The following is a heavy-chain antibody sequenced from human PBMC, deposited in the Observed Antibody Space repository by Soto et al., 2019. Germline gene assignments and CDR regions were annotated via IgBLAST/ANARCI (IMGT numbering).Heavy chain of an antibody. D-gene: IGHD1-1*01. CDR1: GYAFTTYG. Sequence: QVHLVQSGAEVKKPGASVKVSCKGSGYAFTTYGITWVRQAPGQGLEWMGWISAHNGNTNYAQKLQGRVTVTRDTSKSTAYMELRSLRSDDTAVYYCARGRYGDYWGQGALFTVSS. CDR2: ISAHNGNT. CDR3: ARGRYGDY. J-gene: IGHJ4*02. V-gene: IGHV1-18*01.